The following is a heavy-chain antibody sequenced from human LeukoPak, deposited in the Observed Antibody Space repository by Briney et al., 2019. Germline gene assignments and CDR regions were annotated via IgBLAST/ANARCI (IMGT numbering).Heavy chain of an antibody. V-gene: IGHV1-18*01. CDR3: ARGFLFLTGYLSPPYYYYYMDV. CDR1: GYTFTSYG. J-gene: IGHJ6*03. CDR2: ISAYNGNT. D-gene: IGHD3-9*01. Sequence: RASVKVSCKASGYTFTSYGISWVRQAPGQGLEWMGWISAYNGNTNYAQKLQGRVTMTTDTSTSTAYMELRSLRSDDTAVYYCARGFLFLTGYLSPPYYYYYMDVWGKGTTVTISS.